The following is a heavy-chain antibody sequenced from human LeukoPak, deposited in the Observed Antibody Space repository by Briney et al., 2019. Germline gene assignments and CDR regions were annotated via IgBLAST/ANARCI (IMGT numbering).Heavy chain of an antibody. CDR2: IKQDESEK. CDR3: ARALDSSSSRYQAFEE. Sequence: GGSLRLPCSASGFTLSNYWMSWVRQAPGKGLEWVANIKQDESEKYYVDSVKGRFTISRDNAKSSLYLQMNSLRAEDTAVYYCARALDSSSSRYQAFEEWGQGTLVTVSS. CDR1: GFTLSNYW. D-gene: IGHD2-2*01. V-gene: IGHV3-7*01. J-gene: IGHJ4*02.